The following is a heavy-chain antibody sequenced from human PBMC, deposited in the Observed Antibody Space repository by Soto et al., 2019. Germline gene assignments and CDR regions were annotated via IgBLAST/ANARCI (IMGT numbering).Heavy chain of an antibody. J-gene: IGHJ3*02. CDR1: GGSISSYY. CDR2: IYYSGST. D-gene: IGHD3-10*01. Sequence: TSETLSLTCTVSGGSISSYYWSWIRQPTGKGLEWIGYIYYSGSTNYNPSLKSRVTISVDTSKNQFSLKLSSVTAADTAVYYCARRYGSAFDSWGQGTMVTVS. V-gene: IGHV4-59*01. CDR3: ARRYGSAFDS.